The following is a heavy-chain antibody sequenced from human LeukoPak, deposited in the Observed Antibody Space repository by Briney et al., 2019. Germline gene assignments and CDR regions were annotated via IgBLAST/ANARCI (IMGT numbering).Heavy chain of an antibody. CDR2: IKQDGSEK. Sequence: GGSLRHSCAASGFTFISYWMSWVRQAPGKGLEWVANIKQDGSEKYYVDSVKGRFTISRDNAKNSLYLQMNSLRAGDRAVYYCARDRYYYGSGSYYDPLYYYYYMDVWGKGTTVTVSS. CDR3: ARDRYYYGSGSYYDPLYYYYYMDV. J-gene: IGHJ6*03. CDR1: GFTFISYW. V-gene: IGHV3-7*01. D-gene: IGHD3-10*01.